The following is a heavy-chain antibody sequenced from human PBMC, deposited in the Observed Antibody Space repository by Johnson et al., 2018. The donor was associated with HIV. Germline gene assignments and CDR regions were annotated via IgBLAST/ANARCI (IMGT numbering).Heavy chain of an antibody. D-gene: IGHD3-3*01. CDR3: ARQPDNFWSSDAFDI. CDR2: INEDGSEK. J-gene: IGHJ3*02. Sequence: MLLVESGGGVVQPGRSLRLSCAASGFTFSSYGMHWVRQAPGKGLEWVANINEDGSEKYYVDSVKGRFTISRDNAKNSVFLQMNSLRVEDTAIYYCARQPDNFWSSDAFDIWGQGTMVTVSS. V-gene: IGHV3-7*02. CDR1: GFTFSSYG.